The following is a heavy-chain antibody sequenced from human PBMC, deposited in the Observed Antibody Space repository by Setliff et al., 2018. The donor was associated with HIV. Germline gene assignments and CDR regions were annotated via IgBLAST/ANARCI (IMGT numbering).Heavy chain of an antibody. Sequence: SETLSLTCTVSGYSISSRYYWGRIRQPPGKGLEWIGSVCHTGSTYYNPSLKSRVTMSADTSKNQFSLKLSSVTAADTAAYYCASSPAWRSDFGLHTFDYWGQGTLVTVSS. CDR3: ASSPAWRSDFGLHTFDY. V-gene: IGHV4-38-2*02. CDR1: GYSISSRYY. J-gene: IGHJ4*02. D-gene: IGHD2-2*01. CDR2: VCHTGST.